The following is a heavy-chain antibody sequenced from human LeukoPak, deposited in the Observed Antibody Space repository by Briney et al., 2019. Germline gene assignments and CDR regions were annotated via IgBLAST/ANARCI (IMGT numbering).Heavy chain of an antibody. CDR1: GFTFSNYW. D-gene: IGHD6-6*01. CDR3: ARGYSSSYRIDY. Sequence: PGGSLRLSCAASGFTFSNYWMHWVRQAPGKGLVWVSRINTDGSSTTYADSVKGRFTISRDNAKNTLYPQMNSLSAEDTAVYYCARGYSSSYRIDYWGQGTLVTVSS. CDR2: INTDGSST. J-gene: IGHJ4*02. V-gene: IGHV3-74*01.